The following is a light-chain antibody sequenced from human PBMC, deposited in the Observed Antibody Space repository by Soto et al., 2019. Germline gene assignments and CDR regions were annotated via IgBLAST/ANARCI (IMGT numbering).Light chain of an antibody. V-gene: IGKV3-20*01. CDR2: GAF. CDR3: QQYVSSPRT. Sequence: EIVLTQSPGTLSLSPGERATLSCRASQNVRTNYLAWYRQKPGQAPWLLIYGAFNRAGGVPDRFSGSGSGTDFTLTISRLEPDDFAVYYWQQYVSSPRTFGQGTKVEI. CDR1: QNVRTNY. J-gene: IGKJ1*01.